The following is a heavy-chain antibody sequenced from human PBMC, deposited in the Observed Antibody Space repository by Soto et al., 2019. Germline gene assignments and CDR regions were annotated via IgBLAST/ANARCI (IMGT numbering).Heavy chain of an antibody. V-gene: IGHV6-1*01. Sequence: SQTLSLTCDISGDSVSSNTAGWNWARQSPSRGLEWLGRTYYRSKWYYDYALSVRSRITINPDTSKNQYSLQLNSVTPEDTAVYYCARGEQYSGRIFDYWGQGTLVTVSS. CDR1: GDSVSSNTAG. CDR3: ARGEQYSGRIFDY. J-gene: IGHJ4*01. D-gene: IGHD1-26*01. CDR2: TYYRSKWYY.